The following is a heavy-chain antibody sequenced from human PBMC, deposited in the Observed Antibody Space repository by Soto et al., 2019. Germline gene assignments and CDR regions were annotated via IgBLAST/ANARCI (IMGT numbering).Heavy chain of an antibody. J-gene: IGHJ5*02. V-gene: IGHV3-30*18. D-gene: IGHD3-10*02. Sequence: GGSLRLSCAASGFTFSSYGMHWVRQAPGKGLEWVAVISYDGSKKYYADSVKGRFTISRDNSKNTLYLQMNSLRAEDTAVYYCANEGSGCSGVGLAYDYYYWLDLWGQGTPVTVSS. CDR2: ISYDGSKK. CDR3: ANEGSGCSGVGLAYDYYYWLDL. CDR1: GFTFSSYG.